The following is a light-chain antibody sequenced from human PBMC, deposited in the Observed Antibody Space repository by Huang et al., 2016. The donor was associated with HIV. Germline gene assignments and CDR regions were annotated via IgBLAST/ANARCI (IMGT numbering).Light chain of an antibody. CDR2: WAS. CDR3: QQYYGSPPT. V-gene: IGKV4-1*01. Sequence: DIVMTQSPDSLAVSLGERATINCKSSQRILYNSDKKNYLAWYQQKPRQPTKLHIYWASTRGSGVPDRFSGSGSGTDFTLTISSLQAGDVAVYYCQQYYGSPPTFGQGTKVEIK. CDR1: QRILYNSDKKNY. J-gene: IGKJ1*01.